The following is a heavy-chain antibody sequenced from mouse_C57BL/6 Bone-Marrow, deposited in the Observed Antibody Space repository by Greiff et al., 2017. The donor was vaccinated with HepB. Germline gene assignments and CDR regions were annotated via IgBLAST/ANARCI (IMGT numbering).Heavy chain of an antibody. CDR3: TPYYSNSSYAMDY. CDR2: IDPEDGDT. Sequence: VHVKQSGAELVRPGASVKLSCTASGFNIKDYYMHWVKQRPEQGLEWIGRIDPEDGDTEYAPKFQGKATMTADTSSNTAYLQLSSLTSEDTAVYYCTPYYSNSSYAMDYWGQGTSVTVSS. D-gene: IGHD2-5*01. CDR1: GFNIKDYY. V-gene: IGHV14-1*01. J-gene: IGHJ4*01.